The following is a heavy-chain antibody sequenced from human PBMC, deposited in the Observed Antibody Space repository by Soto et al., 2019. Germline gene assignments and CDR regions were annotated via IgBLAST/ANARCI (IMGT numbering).Heavy chain of an antibody. D-gene: IGHD3-22*01. Sequence: EVQLVESGGGLVQPGGSLRLSCAASGFTFSSYAMHWVRQAPGKGLEYVSAISSYGGSTYYANSVKGRFTISRDNSKNTLYLQMGSLRAEDMAVYYCARDPDSSGYYYFDYWGQGTLVTVSP. CDR3: ARDPDSSGYYYFDY. V-gene: IGHV3-64*01. J-gene: IGHJ4*02. CDR1: GFTFSSYA. CDR2: ISSYGGST.